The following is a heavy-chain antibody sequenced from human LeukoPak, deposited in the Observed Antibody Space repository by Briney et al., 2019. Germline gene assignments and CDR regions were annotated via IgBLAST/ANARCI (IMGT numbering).Heavy chain of an antibody. CDR1: GGSMSSYY. D-gene: IGHD6-19*01. CDR2: IYHSGST. CDR3: ARGSRGGWLAPYWYFDL. V-gene: IGHV4-59*01. Sequence: PSETLSLTCSVSGGSMSSYYWSWIRQSPGKGLEWIGYIYHSGSTDYNSSLKSRVTISVDTSKNQFSLNLSSVTAADTAVYYCARGSRGGWLAPYWYFDLWGRGTLVTVSS. J-gene: IGHJ2*01.